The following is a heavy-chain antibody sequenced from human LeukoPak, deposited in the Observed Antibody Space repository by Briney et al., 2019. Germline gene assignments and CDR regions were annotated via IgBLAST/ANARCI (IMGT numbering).Heavy chain of an antibody. D-gene: IGHD1-26*01. J-gene: IGHJ3*02. CDR2: IRYDGSNK. CDR1: GFTFDDYA. CDR3: AKDKSAGATIISALDI. V-gene: IGHV3-30*02. Sequence: GGSLRLSCAASGFTFDDYAMHWVRQAPGKGLEWVAFIRYDGSNKYYADSVKGRFTISRDNSKNTLYLQMNSLRAEDTAVYYCAKDKSAGATIISALDIWGQGTMVTVSS.